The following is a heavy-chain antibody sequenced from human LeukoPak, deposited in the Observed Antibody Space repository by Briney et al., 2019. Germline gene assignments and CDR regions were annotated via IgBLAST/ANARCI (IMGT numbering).Heavy chain of an antibody. Sequence: SETLSLTCTVSGGSISSYYWSRIRQPPGKGLEWIGDIYYSGSTNYNPSLKSRVTISVDTSKNQFSLKLSSVTAADTAVYYCARGPGYYDSSGPNHWFDPWGQGTLVTVSS. CDR1: GGSISSYY. CDR2: IYYSGST. CDR3: ARGPGYYDSSGPNHWFDP. D-gene: IGHD3-22*01. V-gene: IGHV4-59*08. J-gene: IGHJ5*02.